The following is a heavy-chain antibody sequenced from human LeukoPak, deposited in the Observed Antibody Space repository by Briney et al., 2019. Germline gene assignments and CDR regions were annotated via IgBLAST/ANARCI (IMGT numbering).Heavy chain of an antibody. J-gene: IGHJ3*01. D-gene: IGHD3-22*01. CDR1: GGSIDSTIYY. CDR3: ARGVPSYAYDGSGYYHSSAGYKP. CDR2: ISSGGST. Sequence: SETLSLTCTVSGGSIDSTIYYWGWIRQPPGKGLEWIASISSGGSTYYNPSLKSPVTISVDTSKNHFSLKLSSVTAADTAVFYCARGVPSYAYDGSGYYHSSAGYKPWGQGTLVTVSS. V-gene: IGHV4-39*02.